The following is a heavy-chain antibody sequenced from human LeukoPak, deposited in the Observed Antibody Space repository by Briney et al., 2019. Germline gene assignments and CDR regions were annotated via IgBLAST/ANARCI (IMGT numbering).Heavy chain of an antibody. CDR1: GYSISSGYY. CDR2: INHGGST. V-gene: IGHV4-38-2*01. D-gene: IGHD2-2*01. Sequence: SETLSLTCAVSGYSISSGYYWGWIRQPPGKGLEWIGIINHGGSTYYNWSLKSRVTISVDTSENQFSLKLSSVTAADTAVYYCARARGCASCQNWFDPWGQGTLVTVSS. CDR3: ARARGCASCQNWFDP. J-gene: IGHJ5*02.